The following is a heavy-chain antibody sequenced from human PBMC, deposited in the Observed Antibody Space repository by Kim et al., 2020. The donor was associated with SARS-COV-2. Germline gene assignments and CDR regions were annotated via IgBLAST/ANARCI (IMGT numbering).Heavy chain of an antibody. V-gene: IGHV3-13*01. D-gene: IGHD3-22*01. CDR1: GFPFSNYD. Sequence: GGSLRLSCAASGFPFSNYDFHWVRQATGKGLEWVSAIGTAHDTYYPGSVKGRFTISRENVKNSLDLQMNNLRAGDTAVYYCAGEIHDRTVSSGWHFDRWG. CDR3: AGEIHDRTVSSGWHFDR. J-gene: IGHJ2*01. CDR2: IGTAHDT.